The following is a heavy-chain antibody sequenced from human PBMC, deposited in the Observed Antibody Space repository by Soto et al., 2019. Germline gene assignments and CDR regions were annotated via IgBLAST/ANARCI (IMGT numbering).Heavy chain of an antibody. D-gene: IGHD1-26*01. CDR2: ISSTTNYI. CDR3: TRAHILCIGSYSTSDYTHPDF. CDR1: GFTFTRYS. V-gene: IGHV3-21*06. J-gene: IGHJ6*02. Sequence: GGSLRLSCAASGFTFTRYSMNWFRQAPGKGLEWVSSISSTTNYIYYGDSMKGRFTISRDNAKNSLYLQMNSLRAEDTAVYYCTRAHILCIGSYSTSDYTHPDFLGQGTPVS.